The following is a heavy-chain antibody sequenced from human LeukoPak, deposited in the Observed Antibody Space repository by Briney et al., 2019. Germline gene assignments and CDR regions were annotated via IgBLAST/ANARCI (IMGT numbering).Heavy chain of an antibody. J-gene: IGHJ4*02. CDR3: ASRAAGYRFGPKSYYFDY. D-gene: IGHD3-10*01. CDR1: GDSITYFY. Sequence: PSETLSLTCSVSGDSITYFYWSWIRQAAGKGLEWIGRISSSGSTDYNASLKSRVTMSVDTSKNQLSLKLSSVTAADTAVYYCASRAAGYRFGPKSYYFDYWGQGTLVTVSS. V-gene: IGHV4-4*07. CDR2: ISSSGST.